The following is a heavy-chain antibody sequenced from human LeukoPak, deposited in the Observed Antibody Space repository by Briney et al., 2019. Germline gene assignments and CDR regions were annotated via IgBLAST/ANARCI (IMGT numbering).Heavy chain of an antibody. CDR2: ISGSGGGT. Sequence: GGSLRLSCAASGFTFSSYAMSWVRQAPGKGLEWVSTISGSGGGTYYADSVKGRFTISRDNSKNTLYLQMNSLRAEDTALYYCARDDYSNALDYWGQGTLVTVSS. J-gene: IGHJ4*02. D-gene: IGHD4-11*01. V-gene: IGHV3-23*01. CDR3: ARDDYSNALDY. CDR1: GFTFSSYA.